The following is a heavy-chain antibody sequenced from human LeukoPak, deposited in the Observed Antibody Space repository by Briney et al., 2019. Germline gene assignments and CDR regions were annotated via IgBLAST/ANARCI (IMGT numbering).Heavy chain of an antibody. Sequence: SGGSLRLSCAASGFTFSSYSMNWVRQAPGKGLEWVSYISSSSSTIYYADSVKGRFTISRDNAKNSLYLQMNSLRAEDTAVYYCARVSQAYCGGDCYSGAFDYWGQGTLVTVSS. V-gene: IGHV3-48*01. D-gene: IGHD2-21*02. CDR2: ISSSSSTI. CDR1: GFTFSSYS. CDR3: ARVSQAYCGGDCYSGAFDY. J-gene: IGHJ4*02.